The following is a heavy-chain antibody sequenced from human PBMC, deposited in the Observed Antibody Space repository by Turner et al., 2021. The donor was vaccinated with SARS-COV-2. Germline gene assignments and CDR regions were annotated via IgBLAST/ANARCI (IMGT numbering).Heavy chain of an antibody. CDR3: ARDDPLGGMDV. CDR2: IYSGGTP. J-gene: IGHJ6*02. CDR1: GFTVSSNY. Sequence: EVQLVETGGGLIQPGGSLRLSCAASGFTVSSNYMSWVRQAPGKWLEWVSLIYSGGTPYYADSVKGRFTVSRDNSKNTLYLQMNSLRAEDTAVYYCARDDPLGGMDVWGQGTTVTVSS. V-gene: IGHV3-53*02.